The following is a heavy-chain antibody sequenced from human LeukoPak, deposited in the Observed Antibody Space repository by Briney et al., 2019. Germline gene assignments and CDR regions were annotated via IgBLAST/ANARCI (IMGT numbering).Heavy chain of an antibody. D-gene: IGHD3-16*01. CDR3: AREEGGYFDY. Sequence: GGSLRLSCAASGFSFDDYDMSWVRQAPGKGLEWVSGINWNGGSTGYADSVKGRFTISRDNAKNSLYLQMSSLRAEDTALYYGAREEGGYFDYWGQGTLVTVSS. CDR2: INWNGGST. J-gene: IGHJ4*02. CDR1: GFSFDDYD. V-gene: IGHV3-20*04.